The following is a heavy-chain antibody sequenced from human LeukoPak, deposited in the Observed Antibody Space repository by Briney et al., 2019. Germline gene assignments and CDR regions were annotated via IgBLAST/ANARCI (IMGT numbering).Heavy chain of an antibody. CDR2: IYYSGST. Sequence: KPSETLSLTCTVSGGSISSYYWSWIRQPPGKGPEWIGYIYYSGSTNYNPSLKSRVTISVDTSKNQFSLKLSSVTAADTAVYYCARGPPAYYDILDYYMDVWGKGTTVTVSS. D-gene: IGHD3-9*01. CDR1: GGSISSYY. V-gene: IGHV4-59*01. CDR3: ARGPPAYYDILDYYMDV. J-gene: IGHJ6*03.